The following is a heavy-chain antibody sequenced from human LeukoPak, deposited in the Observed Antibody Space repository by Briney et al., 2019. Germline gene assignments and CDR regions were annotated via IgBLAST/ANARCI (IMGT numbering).Heavy chain of an antibody. CDR2: ISSSSSYI. J-gene: IGHJ4*02. V-gene: IGHV3-21*01. Sequence: GGSLRLSCAASGFTFSSYSMNWVRQAPGKGLEWVSSISSSSSYIYYADSVKGRFTISRDNAKNSLYLQMNSLRAEDTAVYYCARGGLLAAAGSYYFDYWGQGTLVTVSS. D-gene: IGHD6-13*01. CDR1: GFTFSSYS. CDR3: ARGGLLAAAGSYYFDY.